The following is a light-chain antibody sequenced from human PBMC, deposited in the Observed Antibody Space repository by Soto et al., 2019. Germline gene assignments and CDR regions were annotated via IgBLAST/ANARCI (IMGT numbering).Light chain of an antibody. CDR3: QQYGTSPIT. CDR1: QSVSNNY. CDR2: GAS. Sequence: EIVLTQSPGTLSLSPGERATLSCRASQSVSNNYLAWYQQKPGQAPRLLIYGASNRATGIPARFSGSGSGTDFTLTISSLEPEDFAVYYCQQYGTSPITFGQGTRLEIK. V-gene: IGKV3-20*01. J-gene: IGKJ5*01.